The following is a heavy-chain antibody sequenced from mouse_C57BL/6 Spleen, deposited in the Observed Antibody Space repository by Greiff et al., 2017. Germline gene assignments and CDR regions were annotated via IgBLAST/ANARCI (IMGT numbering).Heavy chain of an antibody. CDR3: ARWGYYGSSFYYYAMDY. D-gene: IGHD1-1*01. CDR1: GYTFTSYW. Sequence: VQLQQPGTELVKPGASVKLSCKASGYTFTSYWMHWVKQRPGQGLEWIGNINPSNGGTNYNEKFKSKATLTVDKSSSTAYTQLSSLTSEYSAVYYCARWGYYGSSFYYYAMDYWGQGTSVTVSS. J-gene: IGHJ4*01. CDR2: INPSNGGT. V-gene: IGHV1-53*01.